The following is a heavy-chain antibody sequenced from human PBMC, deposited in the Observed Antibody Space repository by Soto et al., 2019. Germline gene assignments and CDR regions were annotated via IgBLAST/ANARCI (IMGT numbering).Heavy chain of an antibody. D-gene: IGHD5-18*01. CDR1: GGTFSSYA. CDR2: IIPIFGTA. Sequence: GASVKVSCKASGGTFSSYAISWVRQAPGQGLEWMGGIIPIFGTANYAQKFQGRVTITADESTSTAYMELSSLRSEDTAVYYCAREGYSYGYSFGSVAYYFDYWGQGTLVTVSS. CDR3: AREGYSYGYSFGSVAYYFDY. V-gene: IGHV1-69*13. J-gene: IGHJ4*02.